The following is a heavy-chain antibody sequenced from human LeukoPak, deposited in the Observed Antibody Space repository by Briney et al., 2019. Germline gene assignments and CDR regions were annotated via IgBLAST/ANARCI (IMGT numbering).Heavy chain of an antibody. CDR2: IYYSGST. CDR1: GGSTSSSSYY. D-gene: IGHD2-15*01. CDR3: ARTPRSGLGYCSGGSCYTNWFDP. J-gene: IGHJ5*02. Sequence: SETLSLTCTVSGGSTSSSSYYWGWIRQPPGKGLEWIGSIYYSGSTYYNPSLKSRVTISVDTSKNQFSLKLSSVTAADTAVYYCARTPRSGLGYCSGGSCYTNWFDPWGQGTLVTVSS. V-gene: IGHV4-39*01.